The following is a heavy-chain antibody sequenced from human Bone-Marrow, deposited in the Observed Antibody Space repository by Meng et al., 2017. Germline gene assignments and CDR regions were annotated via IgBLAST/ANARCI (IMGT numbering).Heavy chain of an antibody. CDR3: ARGYCSTTNCNWFDP. CDR1: GGSIRGSSW. J-gene: IGHJ5*02. D-gene: IGHD2-2*01. CDR2: IYHTGST. V-gene: IGHV4-4*02. Sequence: QVQLQESGPGLVKPSGTLSLTCTVSGGSIRGSSWWTWVRQPPGKGLEWIGEIYHTGSTNYNPSLKSRVTISVDKSKNQFSLKLSSVTAADTAVYYCARGYCSTTNCNWFDPWGQGTLVTVSS.